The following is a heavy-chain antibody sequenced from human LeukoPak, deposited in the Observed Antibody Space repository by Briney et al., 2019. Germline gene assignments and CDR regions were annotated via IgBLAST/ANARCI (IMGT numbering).Heavy chain of an antibody. CDR3: ARDQVAAAGPFDAFDI. D-gene: IGHD6-13*01. V-gene: IGHV4-39*07. CDR2: IYYSGST. CDR1: GGSISSSSYY. J-gene: IGHJ3*02. Sequence: PSETLSLTCTVSGGSISSSSYYWGWIRQPPGKGLEWIGSIYYSGSTYYNPSLKSRVTISVDTSKNQFSLKLSSVTAADTAVYYCARDQVAAAGPFDAFDIWGQGTMVTVSS.